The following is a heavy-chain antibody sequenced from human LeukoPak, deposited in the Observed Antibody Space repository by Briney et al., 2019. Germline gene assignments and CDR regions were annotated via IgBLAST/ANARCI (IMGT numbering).Heavy chain of an antibody. CDR2: IYHSGST. CDR3: ARAVQQLVLAVTWFDP. Sequence: SETLSLTCIVAGYSISSGYYWGWIRQPPGKGLEWIGSIYHSGSTYYNPSLKSRVTISVDTSKNQFSLKLSSVTAADTAVYYCARAVQQLVLAVTWFDPWGQGTLVTVSS. D-gene: IGHD6-13*01. CDR1: GYSISSGYY. V-gene: IGHV4-38-2*02. J-gene: IGHJ5*02.